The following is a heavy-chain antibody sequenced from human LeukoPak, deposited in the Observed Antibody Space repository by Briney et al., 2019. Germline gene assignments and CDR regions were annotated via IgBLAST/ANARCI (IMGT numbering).Heavy chain of an antibody. V-gene: IGHV4-34*01. D-gene: IGHD2-2*01. CDR3: ASGYDIVVVPAAMPYDACFI. CDR1: GESFMAYN. J-gene: IGHJ3*02. CDR2: INHSGST. Sequence: SETLSLTSALYGESFMAYNWRGRRQPPGKGLEWIGEINHSGSTNYNPSLKSRVTISVDTSKNQFSLKLSSVTPPDTAVYYCASGYDIVVVPAAMPYDACFIWGPETMVTVSS.